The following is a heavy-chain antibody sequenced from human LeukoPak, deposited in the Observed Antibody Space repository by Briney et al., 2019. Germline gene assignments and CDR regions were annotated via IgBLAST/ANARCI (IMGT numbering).Heavy chain of an antibody. V-gene: IGHV3-53*01. CDR1: GFTVSSNY. D-gene: IGHD3-3*01. CDR3: AKDPGAGFWSGYYWFDY. CDR2: MYSGGTT. J-gene: IGHJ4*02. Sequence: GGSLRLSCAASGFTVSSNYMSWVRQAPGKGLEWVSVMYSGGTTYYADSVKGRFTISRDNSKNTLYLQMNSLRAEDTAVYYCAKDPGAGFWSGYYWFDYWGQGTLVTVSS.